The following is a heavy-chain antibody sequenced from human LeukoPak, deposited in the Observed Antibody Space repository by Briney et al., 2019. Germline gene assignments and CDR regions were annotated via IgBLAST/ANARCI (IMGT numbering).Heavy chain of an antibody. V-gene: IGHV3-53*01. CDR1: GFTVSSNY. D-gene: IGHD3-22*01. CDR2: NYSGVST. Sequence: GGSLRLSCAASGFTVSSNYMSWVRQAPGKELECVSVNYSGVSTYYADSVKGRFTISRDNSKNTLYLQMNSLRAEDTALYYCARDRRYYDSSGYYFHWYFDLWGRGTLVTVSS. CDR3: ARDRRYYDSSGYYFHWYFDL. J-gene: IGHJ2*01.